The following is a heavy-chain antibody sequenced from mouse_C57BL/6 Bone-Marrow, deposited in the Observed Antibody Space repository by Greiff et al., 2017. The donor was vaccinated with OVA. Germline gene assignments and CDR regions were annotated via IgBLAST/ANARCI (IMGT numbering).Heavy chain of an antibody. D-gene: IGHD2-2*01. CDR2: IWSGGST. Sequence: VQLQESGPGLVQPSQSLSITCTVSGFSFTSYGVHWVRQSPGKGLEWLGVIWSGGSTDYNAAFISRLSISTDNSKSQVSFKMNSLQADDTDIYYCARNFGGYDPFAYWGQGTLVTVSA. J-gene: IGHJ3*01. CDR3: ARNFGGYDPFAY. CDR1: GFSFTSYG. V-gene: IGHV2-2*01.